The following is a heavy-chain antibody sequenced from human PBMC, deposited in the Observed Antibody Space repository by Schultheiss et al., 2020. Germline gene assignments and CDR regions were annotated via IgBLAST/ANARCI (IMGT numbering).Heavy chain of an antibody. D-gene: IGHD2-2*01. J-gene: IGHJ5*02. Sequence: SQTLSLTCTVSGGSISSGGYYWSWIRQPPGKGLEWIGYIYYSGSTYYNPSLKSRVTIAVDTSKNQFSLKLSSVTAADTAVYYCARVYIVVVPAANNWFDPWGQGTLVTVSS. CDR2: IYYSGST. CDR1: GGSISSGGYY. V-gene: IGHV4-30-4*01. CDR3: ARVYIVVVPAANNWFDP.